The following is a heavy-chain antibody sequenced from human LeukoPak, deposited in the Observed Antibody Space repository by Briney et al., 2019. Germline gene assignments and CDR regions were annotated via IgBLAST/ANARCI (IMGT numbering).Heavy chain of an antibody. CDR3: ARDSGPLPVGATNY. CDR1: GFTFNRYA. V-gene: IGHV3-30-3*01. Sequence: PGGSLRLSCAASGFTFNRYAIHWVRQAPGKGLEWVTVISSDGNDQHYADSVKGRFTISRDNSKNTVFLQMNSLGAEDTAIYYCARDSGPLPVGATNYWGQGTLVTVSS. CDR2: ISSDGNDQ. D-gene: IGHD1-26*01. J-gene: IGHJ4*02.